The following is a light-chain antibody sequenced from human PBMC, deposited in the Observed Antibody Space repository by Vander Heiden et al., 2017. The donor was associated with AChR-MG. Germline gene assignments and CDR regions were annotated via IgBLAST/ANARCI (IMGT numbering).Light chain of an antibody. Sequence: QSALTQPRSVSGSPGQSVTISCTGTSSDVGGYHYVSWYQQHPGKAPKLMIYDVSKRPSGVPDRFSGSKSGNTASLNISGLQAEDEADYYCCSYAGSYTWVFGGGTKLTVL. CDR1: SSDVGGYHY. J-gene: IGLJ3*02. V-gene: IGLV2-11*01. CDR3: CSYAGSYTWV. CDR2: DVS.